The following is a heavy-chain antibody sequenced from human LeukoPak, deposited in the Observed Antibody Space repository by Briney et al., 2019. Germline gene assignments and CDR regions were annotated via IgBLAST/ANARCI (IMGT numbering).Heavy chain of an antibody. Sequence: GGSLRLSCAASGFTFSSYEMNWVRQAPGKGLEWVSYISSSGSTIYYADSVKGRFTISRDNAKNSLYLQMNSLRAEDTAVYYCARGYSSGWYVDYWGQGTLVTVSS. J-gene: IGHJ4*02. CDR1: GFTFSSYE. V-gene: IGHV3-48*03. CDR3: ARGYSSGWYVDY. CDR2: ISSSGSTI. D-gene: IGHD6-19*01.